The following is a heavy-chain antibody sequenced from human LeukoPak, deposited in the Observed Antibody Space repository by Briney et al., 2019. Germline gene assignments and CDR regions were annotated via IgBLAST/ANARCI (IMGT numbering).Heavy chain of an antibody. D-gene: IGHD3-10*01. CDR2: IWYDGSNK. Sequence: GGSLRLSCAASGVTLSSYGMHWVRQAPGKGLEWVAVIWYDGSNKYYADSVKGRFTISRDNSKNTLYLQMNSLRAEDTAVYYCARGPYGSGSYSWFDPWGQGTLVTVSS. CDR3: ARGPYGSGSYSWFDP. CDR1: GVTLSSYG. V-gene: IGHV3-33*01. J-gene: IGHJ5*02.